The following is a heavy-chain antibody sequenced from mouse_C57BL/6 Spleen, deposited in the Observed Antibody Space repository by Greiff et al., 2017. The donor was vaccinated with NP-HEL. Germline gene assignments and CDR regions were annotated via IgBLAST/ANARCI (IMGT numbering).Heavy chain of an antibody. Sequence: EVKLMESGGGLVKPGGSLKLSCAASGFTFSDYGMHWVRQAPEKGLEWVAYISSGSSTIYYADTVKGRFTISRDNAKNTLFLQMTSLRSEDTAMYYCARHGSRVYYFDYWGQGTTLTVSS. D-gene: IGHD1-1*01. J-gene: IGHJ2*01. V-gene: IGHV5-17*01. CDR1: GFTFSDYG. CDR2: ISSGSSTI. CDR3: ARHGSRVYYFDY.